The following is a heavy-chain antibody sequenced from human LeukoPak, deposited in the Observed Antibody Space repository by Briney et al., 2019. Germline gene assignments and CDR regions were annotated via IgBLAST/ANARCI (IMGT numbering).Heavy chain of an antibody. CDR2: INHSGST. D-gene: IGHD3-3*01. CDR1: GGSFSGYY. Sequence: SETLSLTCAVYGGSFSGYYWSWNRQPPGKGLEWIGEINHSGSTNYNPSLKSRVTISVDTSKNQFSLKLSSVTAADTAVYYCARDRFRTIFGVVIMNGMDVWGQGTTVTVSS. CDR3: ARDRFRTIFGVVIMNGMDV. V-gene: IGHV4-34*01. J-gene: IGHJ6*02.